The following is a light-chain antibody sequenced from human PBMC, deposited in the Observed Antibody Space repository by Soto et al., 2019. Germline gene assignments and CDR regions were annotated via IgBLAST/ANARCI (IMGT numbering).Light chain of an antibody. CDR3: LQDYNYPRT. CDR1: QGIRTE. J-gene: IGKJ1*01. V-gene: IGKV1-6*02. Sequence: AIQMTQSPSSLSASVGDRVTITGRASQGIRTELGWYQQRPGEAPKLLIYAASTLQSGVPSRFSGSGSGTDFTLTISSLQPADFATYYCLQDYNYPRTFGQGTKVEIK. CDR2: AAS.